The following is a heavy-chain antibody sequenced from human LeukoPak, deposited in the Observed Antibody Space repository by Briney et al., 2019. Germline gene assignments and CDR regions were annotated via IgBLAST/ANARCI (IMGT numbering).Heavy chain of an antibody. CDR1: GFTFSDYY. J-gene: IGHJ5*02. CDR3: ARQAAAGTSRWFDP. Sequence: GSLRLSCAASGFTFSDYYMSWIRQPPGKGLEWIGSIYYSGSTYYNPSLKSRVTISVDTSKNQFSLKLSSVTAADTAVYYCARQAAAGTSRWFDPWGQGTLVTVSS. CDR2: IYYSGST. D-gene: IGHD6-13*01. V-gene: IGHV4-39*01.